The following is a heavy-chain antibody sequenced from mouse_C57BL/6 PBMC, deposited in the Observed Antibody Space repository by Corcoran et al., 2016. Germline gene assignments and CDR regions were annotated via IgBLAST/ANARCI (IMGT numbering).Heavy chain of an antibody. J-gene: IGHJ4*01. CDR2: IYPGDGDT. V-gene: IGHV1-80*01. CDR3: ARGDGYSLYYYAMDY. CDR1: GYAFSSYW. Sequence: VQLQQSWDELVKPGASVKISCKASGYAFSSYWMNWGKQRPGKGLEWIGQIYPGDGDTNYNGKFKGKATLTADKSSSTAYMQLSSLTSEDSAVYFCARGDGYSLYYYAMDYWGQGTSVTVSS. D-gene: IGHD2-3*01.